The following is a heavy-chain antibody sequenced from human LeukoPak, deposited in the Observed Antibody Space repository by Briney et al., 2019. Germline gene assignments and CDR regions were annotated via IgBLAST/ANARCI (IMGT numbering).Heavy chain of an antibody. J-gene: IGHJ4*02. D-gene: IGHD6-19*01. Sequence: GGSLRLSCAASGFTFSSYAMSWVRQAPGKGLEWVSAISGSGGSTYYADSVKGRFTISRDNSKNTLYLQMSSLRAEDTAVYYCAKVPYLPGYDQWLDPSGLNYFDYWGQGTLVTVSS. CDR3: AKVPYLPGYDQWLDPSGLNYFDY. CDR1: GFTFSSYA. V-gene: IGHV3-23*01. CDR2: ISGSGGST.